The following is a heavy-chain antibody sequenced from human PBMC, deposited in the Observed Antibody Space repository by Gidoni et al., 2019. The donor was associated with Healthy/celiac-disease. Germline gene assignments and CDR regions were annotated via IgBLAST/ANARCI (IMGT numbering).Heavy chain of an antibody. J-gene: IGHJ6*02. CDR3: ARNGFGVDYYYYGMDV. V-gene: IGHV1-46*01. CDR2: INPSGGST. D-gene: IGHD3-10*01. Sequence: QVQLVQSGAEVKKPGASVTVSCQASGYTFTSYYMHWVRQAPGQGLEWMGIINPSGGSTSYAQKFQGRVTMTRDTSTSTVYMELSSLRSEDTAVYYCARNGFGVDYYYYGMDVWGQGTTVTVSS. CDR1: GYTFTSYY.